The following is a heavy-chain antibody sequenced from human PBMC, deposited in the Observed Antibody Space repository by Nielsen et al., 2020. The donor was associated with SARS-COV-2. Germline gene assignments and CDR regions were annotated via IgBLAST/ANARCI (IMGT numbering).Heavy chain of an antibody. CDR3: ARGDYNWNDAYNWFDP. D-gene: IGHD1-1*01. CDR1: GGTFSSYA. Sequence: SVKVSCKASGGTFSSYAISWVRQAPGQGLEWMGGIIPIFGTANYAQKFQGRVTMTRDTSTSTVYMELSSLRSEDTAVYYCARGDYNWNDAYNWFDPWGQGTLVTVSS. J-gene: IGHJ5*02. V-gene: IGHV1-69*05. CDR2: IIPIFGTA.